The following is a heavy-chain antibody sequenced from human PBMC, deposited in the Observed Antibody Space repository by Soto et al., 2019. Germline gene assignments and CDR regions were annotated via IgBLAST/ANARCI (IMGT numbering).Heavy chain of an antibody. D-gene: IGHD3-3*01. CDR2: IWYDGSNK. J-gene: IGHJ4*02. V-gene: IGHV3-33*01. CDR1: GFTFSSYG. Sequence: PGGSLRLSCAASGFTFSSYGMHWVRQAPGKGLEWVAVIWYDGSNKYYADSVKGRFTISRDNSKNTLYLQMNSLRAEDTAVYYCARLTPLEWLPDYWGQGTLATVSS. CDR3: ARLTPLEWLPDY.